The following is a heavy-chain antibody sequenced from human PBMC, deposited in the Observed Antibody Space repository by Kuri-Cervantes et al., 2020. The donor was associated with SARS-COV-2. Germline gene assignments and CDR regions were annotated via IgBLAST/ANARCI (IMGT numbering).Heavy chain of an antibody. J-gene: IGHJ4*02. V-gene: IGHV3-23*01. CDR3: ALRGGYSYGYYFDY. CDR2: ISGSGGST. D-gene: IGHD5-18*01. CDR1: GFTFSSYA. Sequence: ETLSLTCAASGFTFSSYAMSWVRQAPGKGLEWVSAISGSGGSTYYADSVKGRFTISRDNSKNTLYLQMNSLRAEDTAVYYCALRGGYSYGYYFDYWGQGTLVTVSS.